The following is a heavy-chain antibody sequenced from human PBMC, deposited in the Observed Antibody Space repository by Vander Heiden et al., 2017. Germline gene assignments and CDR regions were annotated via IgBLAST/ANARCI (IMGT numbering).Heavy chain of an antibody. CDR2: INPSGGGT. CDR3: AIGAPNWRAAAPDYYFDY. D-gene: IGHD6-13*01. V-gene: IGHV1-46*01. Sequence: QVQLVQSGAEVKKPGASVKVSCKASGYTFTSYYIHWVRQAPGPGLEWMGIINPSGGGTSYAKKFQGRVTMTRDTSTSTVYRELSSLRSEETAVYYCAIGAPNWRAAAPDYYFDYWGHVTLVTVSS. CDR1: GYTFTSYY. J-gene: IGHJ4*01.